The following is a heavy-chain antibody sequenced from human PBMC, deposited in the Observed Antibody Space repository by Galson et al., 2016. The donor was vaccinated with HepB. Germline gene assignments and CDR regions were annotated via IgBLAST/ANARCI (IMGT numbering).Heavy chain of an antibody. CDR3: ARESSGYDYDFDV. CDR1: GFTFSRYT. J-gene: IGHJ3*01. CDR2: ISASSSYI. Sequence: SLRLSCAASGFTFSRYTMNWVRRAPGKGLEWVSSISASSSYIYYADSMKGRFTISRDNAKKSLYLQMSSLRADDTDIYYCARESSGYDYDFDVWGHGTMVTVSS. V-gene: IGHV3-21*01. D-gene: IGHD5-12*01.